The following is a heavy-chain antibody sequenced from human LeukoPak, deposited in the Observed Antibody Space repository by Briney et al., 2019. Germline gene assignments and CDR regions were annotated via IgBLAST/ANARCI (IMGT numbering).Heavy chain of an antibody. CDR2: ISWNSGSI. Sequence: GGSLRLSCAASGFTFDDYAMHWVRQAPGKGLEWVSGISWNSGSIGYADPVKGRFTISRDNAKNSLYLQMNSLRAEDTALYYCAKDIGARSYYDFWSGYYLPYYYGMDVWGQGTTVTVSS. D-gene: IGHD3-3*01. CDR1: GFTFDDYA. CDR3: AKDIGARSYYDFWSGYYLPYYYGMDV. J-gene: IGHJ6*02. V-gene: IGHV3-9*01.